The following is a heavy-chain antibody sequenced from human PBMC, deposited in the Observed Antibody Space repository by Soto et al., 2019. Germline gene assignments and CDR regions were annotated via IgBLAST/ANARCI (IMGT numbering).Heavy chain of an antibody. CDR2: ISYDGSNQ. CDR3: ARDRSSTYYYYGMDL. D-gene: IGHD6-19*01. V-gene: IGHV3-30-3*01. CDR1: GFSFSRNG. J-gene: IGHJ6*02. Sequence: GGSLRLSCAASGFSFSRNGMHWVRQAPGKGLEWVAVISYDGSNQDYADSVKGRFSISRDNSKNTVYLQMNSLRVEDSAVYYCARDRSSTYYYYGMDLWGQGTTVTVSS.